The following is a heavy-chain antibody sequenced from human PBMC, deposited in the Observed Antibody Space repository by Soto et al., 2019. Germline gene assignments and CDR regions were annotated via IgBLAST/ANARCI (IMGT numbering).Heavy chain of an antibody. Sequence: ASVKVSCKASGFTFTSSAVQWVRQARGQRLEWIGWIVVGSGNTNYAQKFQERVTITRDMSTSTAYMELSSLRSEDTAVYYCAAGRVPAAHFDYWGQGTLVTVSS. CDR1: GFTFTSSA. V-gene: IGHV1-58*01. D-gene: IGHD2-2*01. J-gene: IGHJ4*02. CDR2: IVVGSGNT. CDR3: AAGRVPAAHFDY.